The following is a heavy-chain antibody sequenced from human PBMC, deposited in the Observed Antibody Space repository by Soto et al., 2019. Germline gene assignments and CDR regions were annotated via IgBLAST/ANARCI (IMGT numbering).Heavy chain of an antibody. J-gene: IGHJ4*02. V-gene: IGHV4-39*01. CDR1: GGSISSSSYY. D-gene: IGHD2-2*01. CDR2: IYYSGST. Sequence: QLQLQESGPGLVKPSETLSLTCTVSGGSISSSSYYWGWIRQPPGKGLEWIGSIYYSGSTYYNPSLKSRVTISVDTSKNQFSLKLSSVTAADTAVYYCASLGYCSSTSCSRDFGFDYWGQGTLVTVSS. CDR3: ASLGYCSSTSCSRDFGFDY.